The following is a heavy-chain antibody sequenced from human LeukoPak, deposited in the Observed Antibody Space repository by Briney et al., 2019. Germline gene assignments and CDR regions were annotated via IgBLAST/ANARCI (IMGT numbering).Heavy chain of an antibody. V-gene: IGHV1-69*04. CDR2: IIPILGIA. CDR1: GGTFSSYA. D-gene: IGHD3-3*01. J-gene: IGHJ4*02. Sequence: GASVKVSCKASGGTFSSYAISWVRQAPGQGLEWMGRIIPILGIANYAQKFQGRVTITADKSTSTAYMELSSLRSEDTAVYYCAAGQSDFWSGYYVRWGQGTLVTV. CDR3: AAGQSDFWSGYYVR.